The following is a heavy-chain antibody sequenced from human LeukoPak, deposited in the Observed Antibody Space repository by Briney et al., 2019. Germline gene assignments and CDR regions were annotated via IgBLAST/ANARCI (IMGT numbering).Heavy chain of an antibody. CDR1: GFTFSSYW. CDR3: ARWEIRGTAHKLDY. V-gene: IGHV3-7*01. J-gene: IGHJ4*02. CDR2: IKQDGSEK. Sequence: GGSLRLSCAASGFTFSSYWMSWVRQAPGKGLEWVANIKQDGSEKYYADSVKGRFTISRDNAKNSLYLQMNSLRAEDTAVYYCARWEIRGTAHKLDYWGQGTLVTVSS. D-gene: IGHD1-7*01.